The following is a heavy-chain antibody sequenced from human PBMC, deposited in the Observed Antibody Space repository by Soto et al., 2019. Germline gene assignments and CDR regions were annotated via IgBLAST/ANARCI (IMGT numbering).Heavy chain of an antibody. Sequence: HPGGSLRLSCAASGFKPVDYGIGWVRQAQGKGLAWVAAISGTGARTFYDDSVKGRFTISRDNSRSTLYLQMNSLRAEDTAVYPCAKVDGNISERGYYFDSWGQGTVVTVSS. V-gene: IGHV3-23*01. CDR2: ISGTGART. J-gene: IGHJ4*02. CDR1: GFKPVDYG. D-gene: IGHD5-12*01. CDR3: AKVDGNISERGYYFDS.